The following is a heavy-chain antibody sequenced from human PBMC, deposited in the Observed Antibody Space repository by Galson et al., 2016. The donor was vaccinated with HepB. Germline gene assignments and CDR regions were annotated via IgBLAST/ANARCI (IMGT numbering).Heavy chain of an antibody. CDR3: ARTYGSGSYRRDAFDI. D-gene: IGHD3-10*01. CDR1: GFTFNTYA. Sequence: SLRLSCVASGFTFNTYAVHWVRQAPGKGLEWVAVISYDGSNKFYGDSVKGRFTISRDNSKNTLYLQMNSLRAEDTAVYYCARTYGSGSYRRDAFDIWGQGTMVTVSS. CDR2: ISYDGSNK. J-gene: IGHJ3*02. V-gene: IGHV3-30-3*01.